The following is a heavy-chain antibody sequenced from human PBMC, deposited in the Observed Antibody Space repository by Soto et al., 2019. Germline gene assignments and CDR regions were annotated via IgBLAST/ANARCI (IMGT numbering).Heavy chain of an antibody. J-gene: IGHJ4*02. D-gene: IGHD4-17*01. CDR3: ARRYGPGFDY. Sequence: PSETLSLTCTVSGGSISSYYWSWIRQPPGKGLEWIGYIYYSGSTNYNPSLKSRVTISVDTSKNQFSLKLSSVTAADTAVYYCARRYGPGFDYWGQGTLGTVS. CDR2: IYYSGST. V-gene: IGHV4-59*08. CDR1: GGSISSYY.